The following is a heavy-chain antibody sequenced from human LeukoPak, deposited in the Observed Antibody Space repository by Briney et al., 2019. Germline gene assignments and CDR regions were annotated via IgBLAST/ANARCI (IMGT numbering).Heavy chain of an antibody. CDR2: ISGSGGST. Sequence: GGSLRLSCAASGFTFSSYAMSWVRQAPGKGLEWDSAISGSGGSTYYADSVKGRFTIPRDNSKNTLYLQMNSLRAEDTAVYYCAKVPYDILTGYFFPDYWGQGTLVTVSS. CDR3: AKVPYDILTGYFFPDY. CDR1: GFTFSSYA. J-gene: IGHJ4*02. V-gene: IGHV3-23*01. D-gene: IGHD3-9*01.